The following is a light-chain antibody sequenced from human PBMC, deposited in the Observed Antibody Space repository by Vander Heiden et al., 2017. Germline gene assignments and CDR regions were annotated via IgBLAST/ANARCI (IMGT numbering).Light chain of an antibody. CDR3: QSYGATNVV. V-gene: IGLV6-57*01. Sequence: NFVLTQPHSLSESPGKTVTISCTRSRGSIADNYVHWYQHRPGGSPTTVILENNHRPSGVPGRFSGSIDRSSNSASLTISGLKTEDESDYYCQSYGATNVVFGGGTKLTVL. J-gene: IGLJ3*02. CDR2: ENN. CDR1: RGSIADNY.